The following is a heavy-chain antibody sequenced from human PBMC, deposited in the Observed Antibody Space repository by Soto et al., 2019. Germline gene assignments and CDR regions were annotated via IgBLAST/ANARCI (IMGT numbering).Heavy chain of an antibody. D-gene: IGHD3-22*01. CDR3: ARSFYDSNGYYFYYFDY. V-gene: IGHV2-5*02. Sequence: QITLKESGPPLVKPTQTLTLTCTFSGFSLSTSGAGVGWIRQPPGKALEWLALIYWDNDKRYSPSLKSRLTITNDTSKNQVVLTMTNMDPVDTATYYCARSFYDSNGYYFYYFDYWCQGTLVTVSS. CDR2: IYWDNDK. J-gene: IGHJ4*02. CDR1: GFSLSTSGAG.